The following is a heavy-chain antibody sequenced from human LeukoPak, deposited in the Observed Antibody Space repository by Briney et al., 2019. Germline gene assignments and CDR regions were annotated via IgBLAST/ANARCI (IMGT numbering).Heavy chain of an antibody. J-gene: IGHJ4*02. CDR3: TTIGTY. CDR1: GFTFSSAW. Sequence: GGSLRLPCAASGFTFSSAWMSWVRQAPGKGLEWVGRIKSITDGGTTDYAAPVKGRFTISRDDSKNTLYLQMNSLKTEDTAVYYCTTIGTYWGQGTLVTVSS. CDR2: IKSITDGGTT. V-gene: IGHV3-15*01.